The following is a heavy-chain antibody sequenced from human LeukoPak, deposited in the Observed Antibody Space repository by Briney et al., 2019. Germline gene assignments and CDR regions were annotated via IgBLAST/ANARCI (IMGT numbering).Heavy chain of an antibody. CDR1: GVSICSYY. J-gene: IGHJ4*02. D-gene: IGHD1-26*01. CDR3: ARQRIVGTTDYFDY. CDR2: THTGGST. V-gene: IGHV4-4*07. Sequence: KASETLSLTSTVSGVSICSYYWSWLGKPAGKGLKGFGRTHTGGSTNYNPSLKSRATTQEATSKTQFSLQLRSVTPADTAVYNCARQRIVGTTDYFDYWGQGTLVTVSS.